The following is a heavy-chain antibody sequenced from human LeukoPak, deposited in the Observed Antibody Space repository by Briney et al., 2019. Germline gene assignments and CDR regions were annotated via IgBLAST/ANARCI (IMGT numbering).Heavy chain of an antibody. CDR1: GYTFTGYY. Sequence: ASVKVSCKASGYTFTGYYMHWVRQARGQGLEWMGWINPNSGGTNYAQKFQGRVTMTRDTSISTAYMELSRLRSDDTAVYYCARGLAHYDFWSGYFPPYYYYMDVWGKGTTVTVSS. D-gene: IGHD3-3*01. J-gene: IGHJ6*03. CDR3: ARGLAHYDFWSGYFPPYYYYMDV. CDR2: INPNSGGT. V-gene: IGHV1-2*02.